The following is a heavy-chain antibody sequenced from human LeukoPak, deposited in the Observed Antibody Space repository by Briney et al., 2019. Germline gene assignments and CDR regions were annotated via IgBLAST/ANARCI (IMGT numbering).Heavy chain of an antibody. CDR1: GGSISSSSYY. J-gene: IGHJ3*02. D-gene: IGHD3-16*01. Sequence: PSETLSLTCTVSGGSISSSSYYWGWIRQPPGKGLEWIGSIYYSGSTYYNPSLKSRVAISVDTSKNQFSLKLSSVTAADTAVYYCARRGSGMDAFDIWGQGTMVTVSS. CDR3: ARRGSGMDAFDI. CDR2: IYYSGST. V-gene: IGHV4-39*01.